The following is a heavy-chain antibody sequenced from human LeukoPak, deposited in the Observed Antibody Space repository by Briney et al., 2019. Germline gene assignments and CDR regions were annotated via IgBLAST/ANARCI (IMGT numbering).Heavy chain of an antibody. Sequence: PGGSLRLSCAASGFTVSSNYMSWVRQAPGKGLEWVSVIYSDGGRNYADSVKGRCTISRDNSKNTLYLQMNSLRAEDTAVYYCAKDFSGGSNWFDRWGQGTLVTVSS. CDR2: IYSDGGR. CDR3: AKDFSGGSNWFDR. D-gene: IGHD6-19*01. V-gene: IGHV3-66*01. CDR1: GFTVSSNY. J-gene: IGHJ5*02.